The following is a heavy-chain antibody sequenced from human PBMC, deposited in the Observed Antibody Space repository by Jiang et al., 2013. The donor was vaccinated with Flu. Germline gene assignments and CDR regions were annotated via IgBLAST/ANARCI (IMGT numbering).Heavy chain of an antibody. CDR3: ARRQFISSPFDP. V-gene: IGHV4-39*01. J-gene: IGHJ5*02. CDR2: IYYTGST. D-gene: IGHD3-10*01. CDR1: GGSISSSSYY. Sequence: VKPAETLSLTCNVSGGSISSSSYYWAWIRQPPGKGLEWIASIYYTGSTFYNPSLKSRVSISVDRSKNQFSLEMTSVTAADTAVYYCARRQFISSPFDPWGQGTLVTVSS.